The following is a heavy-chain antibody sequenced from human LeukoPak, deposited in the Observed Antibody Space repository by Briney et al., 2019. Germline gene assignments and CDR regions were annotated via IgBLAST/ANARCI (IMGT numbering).Heavy chain of an antibody. J-gene: IGHJ4*02. Sequence: GGSLRLSCVASGFTFDDYAMHWVRQAPGRGLEWVSGISWDSGIIDYADSVKGRFTISRDNAKNSLYLQVNSLRAEDTALYYCAKLGCSSISCYSNYWGQGTLVTVSS. CDR3: AKLGCSSISCYSNY. D-gene: IGHD2-2*01. CDR2: ISWDSGII. CDR1: GFTFDDYA. V-gene: IGHV3-9*01.